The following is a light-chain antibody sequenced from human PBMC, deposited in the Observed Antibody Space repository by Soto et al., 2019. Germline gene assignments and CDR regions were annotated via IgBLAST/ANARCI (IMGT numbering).Light chain of an antibody. V-gene: IGLV1-51*01. CDR2: DNN. Sequence: QSVLTQPPSVSAAPGQKVVISCSGSSSNIENNDVSWYQQLPGTAPKLLIYDNNKRPSGIRDRFSGSKSGTSATLGITGLQTGDEADYFCGTWDSSLSVWVFGGGTQLTVL. CDR3: GTWDSSLSVWV. CDR1: SSNIENND. J-gene: IGLJ3*02.